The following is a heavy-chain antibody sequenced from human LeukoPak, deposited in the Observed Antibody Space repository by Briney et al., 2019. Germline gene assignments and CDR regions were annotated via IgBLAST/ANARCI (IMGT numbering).Heavy chain of an antibody. V-gene: IGHV4-59*12. CDR3: ARLQGWNPLHGTFDI. D-gene: IGHD1-1*01. CDR2: VDHTGST. J-gene: IGHJ3*02. Sequence: SETLSLTCSVSDDSITMYYWTWIRQPPGKGLEWIGYVDHTGSTNFNPSLNGRVSISRDTSKNLFSLRLTSVTAADTAIYYCARLQGWNPLHGTFDIWGQGTWVTVSS. CDR1: DDSITMYY.